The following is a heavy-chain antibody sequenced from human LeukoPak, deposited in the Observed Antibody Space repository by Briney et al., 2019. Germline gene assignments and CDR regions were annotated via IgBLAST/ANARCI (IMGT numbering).Heavy chain of an antibody. CDR1: GGTFSSYA. D-gene: IGHD4-17*01. CDR3: AGAVTVTTGPLGY. J-gene: IGHJ4*02. V-gene: IGHV1-18*01. Sequence: ASVKVSCKASGGTFSSYAISWVRQAPGQGLEWMGWISAYNGNTNYAQKLQGRVTMTTDTSTSTAYLELRSLRSDDTAVYYCAGAVTVTTGPLGYWGQGTLVTVSS. CDR2: ISAYNGNT.